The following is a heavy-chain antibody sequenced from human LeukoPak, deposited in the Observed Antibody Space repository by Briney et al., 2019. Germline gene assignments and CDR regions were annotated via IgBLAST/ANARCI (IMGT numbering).Heavy chain of an antibody. CDR1: GFTFSSYG. V-gene: IGHV3-33*01. J-gene: IGHJ3*02. CDR2: IWYDGSSK. CDR3: ASSGIVGATEAFDI. D-gene: IGHD1-26*01. Sequence: GGSLRLSCAASGFTFSSYGMHWVRQAPGKGLEWVAVIWYDGSSKYYADSVKGRFTISRDNSKNTLYLQMNSLRAEDTAVYYCASSGIVGATEAFDIWGQGTMVTVSS.